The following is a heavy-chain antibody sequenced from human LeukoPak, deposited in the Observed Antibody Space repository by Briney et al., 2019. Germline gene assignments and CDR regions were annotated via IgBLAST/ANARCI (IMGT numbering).Heavy chain of an antibody. CDR2: ISRSSRHL. J-gene: IGHJ1*01. CDR1: GFTFSSYS. CDR3: VRDFDTVTTAYLQL. Sequence: GGSLRLSCAASGFTFSSYSMNWVRQAPGKGLEWISSISRSSRHLYYADSVKGRFTISRDDAKNSVYLQMNSLRADETAVYYCVRDFDTVTTAYLQLWGQGTLVTVSS. V-gene: IGHV3-21*01. D-gene: IGHD4-17*01.